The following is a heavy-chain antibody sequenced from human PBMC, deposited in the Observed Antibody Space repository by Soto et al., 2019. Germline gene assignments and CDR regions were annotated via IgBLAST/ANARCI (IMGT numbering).Heavy chain of an antibody. CDR3: ARVEKATYYGMDV. CDR2: ISAYNGNT. Sequence: ASVKVSGKASGYTFTSYGISWVRQAPGQGLEWMGWISAYNGNTNYAQKLQGRVTMTTDTPTSTAYMELRSLRSDDTAVYYCARVEKATYYGMDVWGQGTTVTVSS. V-gene: IGHV1-18*04. D-gene: IGHD3-3*01. CDR1: GYTFTSYG. J-gene: IGHJ6*02.